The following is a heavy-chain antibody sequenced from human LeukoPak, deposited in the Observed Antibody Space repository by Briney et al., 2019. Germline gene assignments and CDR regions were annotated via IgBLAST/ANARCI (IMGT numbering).Heavy chain of an antibody. Sequence: GGSLRLSCTASGFNFASYAMKWVRQAPGKGLESVSAISGDGRSTYYAGSVKGRFTISRDNSKYTLSLQMSSLRADDTAMYYCARDMARSRLTSCDYWGQGTLVTVSS. CDR1: GFNFASYA. D-gene: IGHD2-2*01. J-gene: IGHJ4*02. V-gene: IGHV3-23*01. CDR2: ISGDGRST. CDR3: ARDMARSRLTSCDY.